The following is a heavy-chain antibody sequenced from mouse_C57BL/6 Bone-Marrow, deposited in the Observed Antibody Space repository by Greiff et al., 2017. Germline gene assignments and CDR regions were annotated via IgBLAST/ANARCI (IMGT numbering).Heavy chain of an antibody. J-gene: IGHJ4*01. CDR2: INPGSGGT. Sequence: QVQLQQSGAELVRPGTSVKVSCKASGYAFTNYLIEWVKQRPGQGLEWIGVINPGSGGTNYNEKFKGKATLTADKSSSTAYMQLSSLTSEDSAVYFCARRDYDYDGDYGAMDYWGQGTSVTVSS. D-gene: IGHD2-4*01. V-gene: IGHV1-54*01. CDR3: ARRDYDYDGDYGAMDY. CDR1: GYAFTNYL.